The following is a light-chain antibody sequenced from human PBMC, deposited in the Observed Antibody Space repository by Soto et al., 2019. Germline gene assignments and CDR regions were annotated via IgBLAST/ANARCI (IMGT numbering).Light chain of an antibody. V-gene: IGKV1-5*01. Sequence: DIQMTQSPSTLSASVRDRVTVTCRASQSIGSWLAWYQQKPGKAPNLLIYDASTLESGAPSRFSGSGSGTEFTRTISSLQPDDFAAYDGQEYTRYSATCGQGTKVEIK. CDR1: QSIGSW. CDR3: QEYTRYSAT. J-gene: IGKJ1*01. CDR2: DAS.